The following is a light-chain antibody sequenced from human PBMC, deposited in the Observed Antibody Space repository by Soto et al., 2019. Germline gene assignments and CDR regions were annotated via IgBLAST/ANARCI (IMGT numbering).Light chain of an antibody. J-gene: IGKJ1*01. V-gene: IGKV1-5*01. CDR1: QNIDNW. Sequence: DIQMTQSPPTLSASVGDKVTISCRATQNIDNWLAWYQQKPSKAPNLLIYDAFVLENGVPSRFSGSGSGTEFTLTISSLQPEDFATYYCQQYSRLWTFGQGTKV. CDR3: QQYSRLWT. CDR2: DAF.